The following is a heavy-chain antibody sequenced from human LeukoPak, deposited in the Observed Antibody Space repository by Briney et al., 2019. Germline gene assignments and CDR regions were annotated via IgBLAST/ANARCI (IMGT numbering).Heavy chain of an antibody. CDR1: GFTVSSNY. CDR2: IYSGGST. D-gene: IGHD3-9*01. V-gene: IGHV3-53*01. J-gene: IGHJ6*02. CDR3: ARARGLLTGYYEGMDV. Sequence: PGGSLRLSCAASGFTVSSNYMSWVRQAPGKGLEWVSVIYSGGSTYYADSVKGRFTISRDNSKNTLYLQMNSLRAEDTAVYYCARARGLLTGYYEGMDVWGQGTTVTVSS.